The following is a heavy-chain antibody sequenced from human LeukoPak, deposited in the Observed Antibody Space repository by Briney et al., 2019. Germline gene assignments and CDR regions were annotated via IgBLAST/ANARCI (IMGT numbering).Heavy chain of an antibody. CDR2: ISSSSSYI. CDR3: AREGGSYRKAFDY. V-gene: IGHV3-21*01. D-gene: IGHD1-26*01. CDR1: GFTFSSYS. Sequence: PGGSLRLXCAASGFTFSSYSMNWVRQAPGKELESVSSISSSSSYIYYADSVKGRFTISRDNAKNSLYLQMNSLRAEDTAVYYCAREGGSYRKAFDYWGQGTLVTVSS. J-gene: IGHJ4*02.